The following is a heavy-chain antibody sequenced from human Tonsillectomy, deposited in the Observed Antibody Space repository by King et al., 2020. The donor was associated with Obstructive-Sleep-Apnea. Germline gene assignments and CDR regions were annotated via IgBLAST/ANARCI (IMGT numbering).Heavy chain of an antibody. D-gene: IGHD3-10*01. CDR1: GFTFSSYS. CDR3: AKVGGSGSYYGYYFDY. J-gene: IGHJ4*02. CDR2: ISYDGNKK. Sequence: VQLVESGGGVVQPGRSLRLSCAASGFTFSSYSMHWVRQAPGKGLEWVALISYDGNKKYYADSVKGRFTISRDNSKSALFLQMNSLRAEDTAVYYCAKVGGSGSYYGYYFDYWGQGTLVTVSS. V-gene: IGHV3-30-3*01.